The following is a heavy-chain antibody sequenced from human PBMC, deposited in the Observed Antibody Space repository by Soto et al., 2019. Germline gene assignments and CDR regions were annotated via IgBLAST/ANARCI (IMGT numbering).Heavy chain of an antibody. CDR1: GYTFITYR. Sequence: XSVKVPFQATGYTFITYRVSLVRHAPGQGLDWLGWISTYNGNTRYAERLQGRVTMTTDTTTNTAYMELRNLRSDDTDVYYCARGPTDYYDNSANYFLDYWGQGTLVTVSS. J-gene: IGHJ4*02. D-gene: IGHD3-22*01. CDR3: ARGPTDYYDNSANYFLDY. CDR2: ISTYNGNT. V-gene: IGHV1-18*01.